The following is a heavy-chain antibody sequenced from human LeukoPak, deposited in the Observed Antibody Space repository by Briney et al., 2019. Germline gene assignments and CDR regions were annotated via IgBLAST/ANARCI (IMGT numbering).Heavy chain of an antibody. J-gene: IGHJ6*03. D-gene: IGHD6-13*01. V-gene: IGHV3-21*01. Sequence: GGSLRLSCAASGFTFSSYSMKWVPQAPGKGLERVSAISSGSGYIDYADSVKGRFTIDRDNAKNSLFLQMNSLRADDTTVYYCTRLVSSFQYMDAWGKGTTVTVSS. CDR2: ISSGSGYI. CDR1: GFTFSSYS. CDR3: TRLVSSFQYMDA.